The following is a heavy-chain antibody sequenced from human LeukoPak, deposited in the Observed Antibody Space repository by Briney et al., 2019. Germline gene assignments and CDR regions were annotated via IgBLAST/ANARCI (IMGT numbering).Heavy chain of an antibody. D-gene: IGHD2-2*02. Sequence: PSETLSLTCTVSGGSISSHYWSWIRQPPGKGLEWIGHIYYSGSTNYNPSLKSRVTISVDTSKNQFSLKLSSVTAADTAVYYCARDSEYCSSTSCYSSYGFDYWGQGTLVTVSS. J-gene: IGHJ4*02. CDR1: GGSISSHY. CDR2: IYYSGST. CDR3: ARDSEYCSSTSCYSSYGFDY. V-gene: IGHV4-59*11.